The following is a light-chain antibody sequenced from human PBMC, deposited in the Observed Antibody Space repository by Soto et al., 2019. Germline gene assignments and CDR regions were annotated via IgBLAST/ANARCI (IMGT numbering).Light chain of an antibody. CDR1: QSISSW. V-gene: IGKV1-5*03. J-gene: IGKJ2*01. Sequence: DIQMTQSPSPLSASVGDRVTITCRASQSISSWLAWYQQKPGKAPKLLISKASTLQSGVPSRFSGSGSGTEFTLTISSLQPDDFATYYCQQYNSPMYTFGQGTKLEIK. CDR2: KAS. CDR3: QQYNSPMYT.